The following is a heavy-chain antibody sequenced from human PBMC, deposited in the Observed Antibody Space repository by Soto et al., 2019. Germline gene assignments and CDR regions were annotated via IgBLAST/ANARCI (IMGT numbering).Heavy chain of an antibody. CDR3: ARGAYYDSSGYYYFHAFDI. CDR1: GYTFTSYD. Sequence: ASVKVSCKASGYTFTSYDINWVRQATGQGLEWMGWMNPNSGKTGYAQKFQGRVTMTRNTSISTAYMELSSLRSEDTAVYYCARGAYYDSSGYYYFHAFDIWGQGTMVTVSS. CDR2: MNPNSGKT. V-gene: IGHV1-8*01. D-gene: IGHD3-22*01. J-gene: IGHJ3*02.